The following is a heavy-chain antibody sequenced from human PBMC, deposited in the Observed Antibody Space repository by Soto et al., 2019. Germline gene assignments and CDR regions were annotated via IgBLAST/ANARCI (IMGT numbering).Heavy chain of an antibody. CDR1: GDTFTSKG. CDR2: ISGYNGNT. D-gene: IGHD3-16*01. V-gene: IGHV1-18*01. J-gene: IGHJ5*02. CDR3: ARGKRVDSFGLGAFDL. Sequence: APVKLSSKAPGDTFTSKGIRSVQQYTEQGLEWMGWISGYNGNTKYAQKVQGRVTLTTDTSTSTAYMELRSLRSDDTAVYYCARGKRVDSFGLGAFDLWGQGTAVTVSS.